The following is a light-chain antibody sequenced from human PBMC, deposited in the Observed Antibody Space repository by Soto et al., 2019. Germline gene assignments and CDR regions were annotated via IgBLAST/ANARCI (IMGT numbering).Light chain of an antibody. J-gene: IGKJ2*01. CDR3: QQYGDWPPET. CDR2: GAS. V-gene: IGKV3-15*01. CDR1: QNLSSKF. Sequence: EIVLTQSPGTLSLSPGERATLSCRASQNLSSKFLAWYQQKPGQAPRLLIYGASTRATGVPARFSGSGSATEFTLSISSLQSEDVAVYYCQQYGDWPPETFGQGTKLEI.